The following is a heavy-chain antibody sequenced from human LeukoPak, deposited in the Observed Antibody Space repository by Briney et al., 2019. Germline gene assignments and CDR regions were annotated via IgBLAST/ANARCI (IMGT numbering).Heavy chain of an antibody. V-gene: IGHV4-30-4*01. J-gene: IGHJ4*02. CDR3: ARRGLDFWSGYYLPFDY. CDR2: IYYSGST. Sequence: PSETLSLTCTVSGGSISSGDYYWSWIRQPPRKGLEWIGYIYYSGSTYYNPSLKSRVTISVDTSKNQFSLKLSSVTAADTAVYYCARRGLDFWSGYYLPFDYWGQGTLVTVSS. CDR1: GGSISSGDYY. D-gene: IGHD3-3*01.